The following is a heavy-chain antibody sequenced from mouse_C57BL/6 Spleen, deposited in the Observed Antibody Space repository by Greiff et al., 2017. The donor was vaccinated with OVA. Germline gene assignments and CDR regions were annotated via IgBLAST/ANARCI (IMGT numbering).Heavy chain of an antibody. V-gene: IGHV1-64*01. D-gene: IGHD2-1*01. CDR2: IHPNSGST. Sequence: QVQLQQPGAELVKPGASVKLSCTASGYTFTSYWMHWVKQRPGQGLEWIGMIHPNSGSTNYNEKFKSKATLTVDKSSSTAYMQLSSLTAEDTAVDYCAREGDGKGAWFAYWGQGTLVTVSA. CDR1: GYTFTSYW. J-gene: IGHJ3*01. CDR3: AREGDGKGAWFAY.